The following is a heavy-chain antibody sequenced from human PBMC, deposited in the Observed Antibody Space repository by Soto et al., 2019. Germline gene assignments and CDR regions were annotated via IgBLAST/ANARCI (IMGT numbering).Heavy chain of an antibody. D-gene: IGHD3-3*01. J-gene: IGHJ4*02. V-gene: IGHV1-18*01. Sequence: QVQLVQSGAEVKKPGASVKVSCKASGYTFTSYGINWVRQAPGQGLEWMGWISTYNGNTNYAQNLQGRVTMTTDTSKTTAYMELRSLRSDDTAVYYCARDASPYDFWSGYSLWGQGTLVTVSS. CDR3: ARDASPYDFWSGYSL. CDR1: GYTFTSYG. CDR2: ISTYNGNT.